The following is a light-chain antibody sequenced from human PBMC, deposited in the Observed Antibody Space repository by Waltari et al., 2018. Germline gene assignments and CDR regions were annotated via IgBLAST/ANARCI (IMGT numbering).Light chain of an antibody. Sequence: EIVLPHSPGTLSSSPGERATLSCWASQSVGRSLAWYQHKRGQPPRLLIYCASTRATGVPDRVSGSGSGTDFSLSISRLVPEDVAVYYCQVYVRLPVKFGQGTKVEI. J-gene: IGKJ1*01. CDR1: QSVGRS. V-gene: IGKV3-20*01. CDR2: CAS. CDR3: QVYVRLPVK.